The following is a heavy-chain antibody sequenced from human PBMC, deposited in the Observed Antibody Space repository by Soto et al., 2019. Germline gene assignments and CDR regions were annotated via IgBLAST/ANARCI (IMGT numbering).Heavy chain of an antibody. V-gene: IGHV1-69*01. CDR1: GGTFSSYA. CDR2: IIPIFGPA. J-gene: IGHJ5*02. Sequence: QVQLVQSGAEVKKPGSSVKVSCKASGGTFSSYAISWVRQAPGQGLEWMGGIIPIFGPANYAQKFQGRVTATGDAARSTDNVAGSGLSLDTTGVYYGAGGGCESYLWNRFDPWGQGTTVTVSS. CDR3: AGGGCESYLWNRFDP. D-gene: IGHD1-26*01.